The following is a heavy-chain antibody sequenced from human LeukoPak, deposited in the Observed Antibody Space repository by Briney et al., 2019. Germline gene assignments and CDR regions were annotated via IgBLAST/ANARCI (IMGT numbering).Heavy chain of an antibody. D-gene: IGHD5-18*01. CDR1: GFNFRIYS. J-gene: IGHJ6*02. CDR3: ARAPRGPYSYGFYGMDV. CDR2: ISGSDDSI. V-gene: IGHV3-21*04. Sequence: GGSLRLSCAASGFNFRIYSKNWVRQAPGKGLDWVSSISGSDDSIYYADSVKGRFTISRDNAKNSLYLQMNSLRAEDTAVYYCARAPRGPYSYGFYGMDVWGQGTTVTVSS.